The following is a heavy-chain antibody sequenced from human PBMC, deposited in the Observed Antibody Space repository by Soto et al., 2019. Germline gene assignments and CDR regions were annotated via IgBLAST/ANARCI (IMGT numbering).Heavy chain of an antibody. V-gene: IGHV4-39*07. Sequence: PSETLSLTCSVSGGSISSSSYFWGWIRQPPGKGLEWIGSIYYSGSTYYNPSLKSRVTVSVDTSKNQFSLKLSSVTAADTAVYYCARDFPYYDILTGSSYYGMDVWGQGTTVTV. CDR2: IYYSGST. CDR1: GGSISSSSYF. CDR3: ARDFPYYDILTGSSYYGMDV. D-gene: IGHD3-9*01. J-gene: IGHJ6*02.